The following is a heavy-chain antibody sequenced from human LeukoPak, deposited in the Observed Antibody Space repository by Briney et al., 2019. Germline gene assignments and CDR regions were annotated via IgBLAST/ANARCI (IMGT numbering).Heavy chain of an antibody. V-gene: IGHV1-18*01. CDR1: GYTFTSYG. Sequence: ASAKVSCKASGYTFTSYGISWVRQAPGQGLEWMGWISAYNGNTNYAQKFQGRVTMTRDTSTSTVYMELSSLRSEDTAVYYCAREGLPGYNWFDPWGRGTLVTVSS. J-gene: IGHJ5*02. CDR2: ISAYNGNT. CDR3: AREGLPGYNWFDP. D-gene: IGHD7-27*01.